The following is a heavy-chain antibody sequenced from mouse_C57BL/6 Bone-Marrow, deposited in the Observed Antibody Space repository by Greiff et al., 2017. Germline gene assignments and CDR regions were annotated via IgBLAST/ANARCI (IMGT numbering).Heavy chain of an antibody. CDR2: IDPENGDT. J-gene: IGHJ4*01. CDR1: GFNIKDDY. CDR3: TPIITTVVATGYYAMDY. D-gene: IGHD1-1*01. Sequence: EVQLQESGAELVRPGASVKLSCTASGFNIKDDYMHWVKQRPEQGLEWIGWIDPENGDTEYASKFQGKATITADTSSNTAYLQLSSLTSEDTAVYYCTPIITTVVATGYYAMDYWGQGTSVTGSS. V-gene: IGHV14-4*01.